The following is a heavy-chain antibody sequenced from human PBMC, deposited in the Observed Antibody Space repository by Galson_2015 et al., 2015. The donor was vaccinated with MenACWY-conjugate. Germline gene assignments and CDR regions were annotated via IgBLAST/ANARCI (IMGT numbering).Heavy chain of an antibody. Sequence: SLRLSCAASGFTFSSFAMHWVRQAPGKGLEWVAIISYDGTNEYYADSVKGRFTISRDNSKNTLYLQMNSLRAEDTAVYYCARDRASGLSPLVPDAFDIWGQGTMVTVSS. V-gene: IGHV3-30*01. CDR3: ARDRASGLSPLVPDAFDI. J-gene: IGHJ3*02. D-gene: IGHD6-13*01. CDR1: GFTFSSFA. CDR2: ISYDGTNE.